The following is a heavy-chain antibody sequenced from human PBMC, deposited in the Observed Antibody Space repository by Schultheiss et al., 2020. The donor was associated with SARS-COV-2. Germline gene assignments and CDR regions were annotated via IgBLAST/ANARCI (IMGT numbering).Heavy chain of an antibody. CDR3: ARGSPYCSSTSCYFDY. J-gene: IGHJ4*02. CDR2: IWYDGSNK. V-gene: IGHV3-33*08. CDR1: GFTVSSNY. D-gene: IGHD2-2*01. Sequence: GESLKISCAASGFTVSSNYMSWVRQAPGKGLEWVAVIWYDGSNKYYADSVKGRFTISRDNSKNTLYLQMNSLRAEDTAVYYCARGSPYCSSTSCYFDYWGQGTLVTVSS.